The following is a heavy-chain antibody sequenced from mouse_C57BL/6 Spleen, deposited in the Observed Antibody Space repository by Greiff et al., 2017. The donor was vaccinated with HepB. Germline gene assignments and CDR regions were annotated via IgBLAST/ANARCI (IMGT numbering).Heavy chain of an antibody. V-gene: IGHV5-16*01. CDR3: ARGLTGTGVDY. Sequence: EVMLVESEGGLVQPGSSMKLSCTASGFTFSDYYMAWVRQVPEKGLEWVANINYDGSSTYYLDSLKSRFIISRDNAKNILYLQMSSLKSEDTATYYCARGLTGTGVDYWGQGTTLTVSS. CDR1: GFTFSDYY. CDR2: INYDGSST. J-gene: IGHJ2*01. D-gene: IGHD4-1*01.